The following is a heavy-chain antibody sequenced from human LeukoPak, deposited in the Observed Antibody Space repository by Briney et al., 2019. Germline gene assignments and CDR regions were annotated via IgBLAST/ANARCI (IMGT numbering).Heavy chain of an antibody. CDR3: AGDSSGYYYDAFDI. D-gene: IGHD3-22*01. J-gene: IGHJ3*02. CDR1: GFTFSSYE. CDR2: ISSSGSGGST. V-gene: IGHV3-23*01. Sequence: TGGSLRLSCAASGFTFSSYEMNWVRQAPGKGLEWVSYISSSGSGGSTYYADSVKGRFTISRDNSKNTLYLQMNSLRAEDTAVYYCAGDSSGYYYDAFDIWGQGTMVTVSS.